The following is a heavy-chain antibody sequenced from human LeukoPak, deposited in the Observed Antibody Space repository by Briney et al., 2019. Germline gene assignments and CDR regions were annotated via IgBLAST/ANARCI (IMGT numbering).Heavy chain of an antibody. D-gene: IGHD3-10*01. V-gene: IGHV3-11*01. CDR3: AKDKVFGGELDY. CDR1: GFTFSDYY. CDR2: ISSGGSTI. Sequence: GPLRLSCAASGFTFSDYYMSWIGQAPGKGLEWVSYISSGGSTIKYAGSVRGRFTVSRDNAKKSLYLQMNSLRPEDPAFYYCAKDKVFGGELDYWGQGTLVTVSS. J-gene: IGHJ4*02.